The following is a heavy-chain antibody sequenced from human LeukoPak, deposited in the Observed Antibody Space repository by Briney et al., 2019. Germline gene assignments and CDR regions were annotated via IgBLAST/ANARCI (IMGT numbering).Heavy chain of an antibody. CDR1: AYTFTGHY. D-gene: IGHD6-19*01. Sequence: ASVKVSCKASAYTFTGHYMHWVRQAPGQGLEWMGWINPNSGGTNYAQKFQGRVTMTRDTSISTAYMELSRLRSDDTAVYYCARISGWYGWFDPWGQGTLVTVSS. CDR3: ARISGWYGWFDP. J-gene: IGHJ5*02. CDR2: INPNSGGT. V-gene: IGHV1-2*02.